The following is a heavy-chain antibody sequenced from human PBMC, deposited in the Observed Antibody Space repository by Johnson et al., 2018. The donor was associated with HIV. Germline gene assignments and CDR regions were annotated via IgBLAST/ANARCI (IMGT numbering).Heavy chain of an antibody. J-gene: IGHJ3*02. D-gene: IGHD3-22*01. CDR1: GFTFSNYG. V-gene: IGHV3-30*02. CDR2: IRYDGRNK. CDR3: AKDVGNYWPDSFDI. Sequence: QVQLVESGGGVVQPGGSLRLSCAASGFTFSNYGMHWVRQAPGTGLERVACIRYDGRNKYYAESVKGRFTISRDKSKNTLYMQMNSLRVEETAVYYCAKDVGNYWPDSFDIWGQGTMVTVSS.